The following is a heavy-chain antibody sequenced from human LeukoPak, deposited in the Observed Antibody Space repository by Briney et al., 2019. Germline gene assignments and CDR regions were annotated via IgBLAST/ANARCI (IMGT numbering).Heavy chain of an antibody. D-gene: IGHD2-15*01. V-gene: IGHV4-59*01. CDR3: ARVHCSGGSCYLDY. CDR1: GGSISSYY. J-gene: IGHJ4*02. Sequence: SETLPLTCTVSGGSISSYYWSWIRQPPGKGLEWIGYIYYSGSTNYNPSLKSRVTISVDTSKNQFSLKLSSVTAADTAVYYCARVHCSGGSCYLDYWGQGTLVTVSS. CDR2: IYYSGST.